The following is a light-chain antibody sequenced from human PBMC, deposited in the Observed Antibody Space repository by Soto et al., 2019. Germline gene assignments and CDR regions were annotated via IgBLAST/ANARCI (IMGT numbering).Light chain of an antibody. CDR3: HQYENWPKT. CDR2: GAS. Sequence: EIVMTQSPATLSVSPGEGATLSCRASQSLSTNLAWYQQKPGQAPRLLIYGASTRATGIPARFSGSGSGTEFTLTINSLQSEDFAVYFCHQYENWPKTFGQGTKVDIK. CDR1: QSLSTN. J-gene: IGKJ1*01. V-gene: IGKV3-15*01.